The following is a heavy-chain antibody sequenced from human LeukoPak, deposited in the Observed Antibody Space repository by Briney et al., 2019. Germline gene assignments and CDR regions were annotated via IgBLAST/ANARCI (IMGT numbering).Heavy chain of an antibody. Sequence: ASVTVSRKASGYRFSSGGISWVRQAPGQGLEWIGWVSTYNSETNYAPKFQARVTMTKDTSTSTVFLEMWSLRADDTAVYYCVRDNWNEFDPWGQGTLVTVSS. CDR1: GYRFSSGG. J-gene: IGHJ5*02. CDR3: VRDNWNEFDP. D-gene: IGHD1-1*01. V-gene: IGHV1-18*01. CDR2: VSTYNSET.